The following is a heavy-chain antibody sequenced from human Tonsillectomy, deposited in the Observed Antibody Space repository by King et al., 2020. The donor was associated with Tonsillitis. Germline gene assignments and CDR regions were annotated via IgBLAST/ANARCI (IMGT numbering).Heavy chain of an antibody. Sequence: VQLVESGGVVIQPGGSLRLSCAASGFKFEDYTMHWVRQAPGTGPEWVSLITWDGSTTSYVDSVKGRFTITRDNSQNSLYLQMHRLRIEDTALYYCAKDNSIYGGMTVDYWGQGTRVTVSS. D-gene: IGHD4-23*01. V-gene: IGHV3-43*01. CDR2: ITWDGSTT. J-gene: IGHJ4*02. CDR3: AKDNSIYGGMTVDY. CDR1: GFKFEDYT.